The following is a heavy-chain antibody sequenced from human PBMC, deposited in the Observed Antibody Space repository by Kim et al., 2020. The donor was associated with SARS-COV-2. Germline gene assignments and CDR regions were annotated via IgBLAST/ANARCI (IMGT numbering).Heavy chain of an antibody. J-gene: IGHJ3*02. CDR2: ISGSGGST. CDR3: AKEGPWLRYFDWLPPIGLAFDI. CDR1: GFTFSSYA. V-gene: IGHV3-23*01. Sequence: GGSLRLSCAASGFTFSSYAMSWVRQAPGKGLEWVSAISGSGGSTYYADSVKGRFTISRDNSKNTLYLQMNSLRAEDTAVYYCAKEGPWLRYFDWLPPIGLAFDIWGQGTMVTVSS. D-gene: IGHD3-9*01.